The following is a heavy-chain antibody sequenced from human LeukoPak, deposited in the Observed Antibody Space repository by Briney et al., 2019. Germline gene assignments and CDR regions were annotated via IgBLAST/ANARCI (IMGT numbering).Heavy chain of an antibody. D-gene: IGHD3-10*01. CDR1: AFTSTTHA. CDR3: ARDVVYFGEILASLTRYGMDV. CDR2: ISYDGGNK. Sequence: SRRSLRLSCAPSAFTSTTHAMHWVSHPPGKGMECEAAISYDGGNKYYAGGVKGRFNISRDKAKNTIYLQMNSVRDEDTAVYYCARDVVYFGEILASLTRYGMDVWGQGTTVTVSS. J-gene: IGHJ6*02. V-gene: IGHV3-30*04.